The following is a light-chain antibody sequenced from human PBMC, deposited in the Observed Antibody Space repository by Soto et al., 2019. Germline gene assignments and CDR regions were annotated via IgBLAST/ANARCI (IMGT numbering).Light chain of an antibody. CDR1: SGSVSTGYY. V-gene: IGLV8-61*01. CDR2: STS. CDR3: MLYMGSGISV. J-gene: IGLJ3*02. Sequence: QAVVPQEPSFSVSPGGTVTLTCGLSSGSVSTGYYPSWYQQTPGQAPRTRIYSTSTRSSGVPDRFSGSILGNKAALTITGAQADDESYYYCMLYMGSGISVFGGGTKVTVL.